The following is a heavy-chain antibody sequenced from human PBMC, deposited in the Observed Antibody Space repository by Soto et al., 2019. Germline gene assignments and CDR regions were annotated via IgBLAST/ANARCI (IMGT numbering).Heavy chain of an antibody. D-gene: IGHD1-26*01. CDR1: GFTFSSYS. Sequence: PGGSLRLSCAASGFTFSSYSMNWVRQAPGKGLEWVSYISSSSSTIYYADSVKGRFTISRDNAKNSLYLQMNSLRDEDTAVYYWASLQWEHNGYYYYGMDVWGQGTTVTV. J-gene: IGHJ6*02. V-gene: IGHV3-48*02. CDR2: ISSSSSTI. CDR3: ASLQWEHNGYYYYGMDV.